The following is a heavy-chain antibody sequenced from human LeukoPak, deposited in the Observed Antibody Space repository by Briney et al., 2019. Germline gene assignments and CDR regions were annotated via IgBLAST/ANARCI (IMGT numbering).Heavy chain of an antibody. CDR1: GFTFSSYS. Sequence: GGSLRLSCAASGFTFSSYSMNWVRQAPGKGLEWVSSISSSSSYIYYADSVKGRFTTSRDNSKNTLYLQMNSLRAEDTAVYYCARVTLSCSSTSCYTTFDYWGQGTLVTVSS. CDR3: ARVTLSCSSTSCYTTFDY. J-gene: IGHJ4*02. V-gene: IGHV3-21*04. D-gene: IGHD2-2*02. CDR2: ISSSSSYI.